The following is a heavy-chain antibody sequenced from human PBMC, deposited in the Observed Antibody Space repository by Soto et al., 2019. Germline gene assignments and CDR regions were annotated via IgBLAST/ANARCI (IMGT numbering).Heavy chain of an antibody. D-gene: IGHD2-2*01. CDR3: ALRRVAYADF. Sequence: PGGSLRLSCATSDFTFRNYWMSWVRQAPGKGLEWVSILYSGGNTYYADSVEGRFTISRDGSKNTLYLHMNSLRAEDTAVYYCALRRVAYADFWGQGTRVTVSS. CDR2: LYSGGNT. J-gene: IGHJ4*02. CDR1: DFTFRNYW. V-gene: IGHV3-53*01.